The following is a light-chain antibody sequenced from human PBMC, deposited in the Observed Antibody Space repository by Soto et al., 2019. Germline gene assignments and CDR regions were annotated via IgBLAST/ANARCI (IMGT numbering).Light chain of an antibody. CDR2: VVS. Sequence: QSALTQPASVSGSPGQSITISCTGTSSDVGGYNYVSWYQQHPDKAPKLMIYVVSNRPSGVSNRFSGSKSGNTASLTISGLQAEDEADYYCSSYTSSDTPLVFGTGTKVTVL. CDR3: SSYTSSDTPLV. V-gene: IGLV2-14*01. CDR1: SSDVGGYNY. J-gene: IGLJ1*01.